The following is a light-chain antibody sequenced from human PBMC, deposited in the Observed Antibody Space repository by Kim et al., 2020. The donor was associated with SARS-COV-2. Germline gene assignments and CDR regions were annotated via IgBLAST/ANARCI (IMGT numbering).Light chain of an antibody. CDR1: SSDVGGYNY. Sequence: QSALTQPRSVSGSPGQSVTISCTGTSSDVGGYNYVSWYQQHPGKAPKLMIYDVSKRPSGVPDRFSGSKSGNTASLTISGLQAEVEADYYCCSYAGSYDVVFGGGTQLTVL. CDR3: CSYAGSYDVV. CDR2: DVS. J-gene: IGLJ2*01. V-gene: IGLV2-11*01.